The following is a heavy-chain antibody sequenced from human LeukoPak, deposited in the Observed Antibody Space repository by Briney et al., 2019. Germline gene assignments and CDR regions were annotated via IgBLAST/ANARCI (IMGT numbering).Heavy chain of an antibody. CDR1: GYTFTSYG. J-gene: IGHJ3*02. V-gene: IGHV1-8*02. CDR3: ARVWVRGIGAFDI. Sequence: ASVKVSCKASGYTFTSYGISWVRQAPGQGLEWMGWMNPNSGNTGYAQKFQGRVTMTRNTSISTAYMELSSLRSEDTAVYYCARVWVRGIGAFDIWGQGTMVTVSS. CDR2: MNPNSGNT. D-gene: IGHD3-10*01.